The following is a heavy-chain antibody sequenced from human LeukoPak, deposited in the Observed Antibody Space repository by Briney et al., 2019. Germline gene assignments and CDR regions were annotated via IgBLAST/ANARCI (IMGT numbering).Heavy chain of an antibody. CDR1: GGSISSYY. CDR3: ARGVTKDYYYYYGMDV. CDR2: IYYSGST. Sequence: SETLSLTCTVSGGSISSYYWSWIRQPPGKGLEWIGYIYYSGSTNYNPSLKSRVTISVDTSKNQFSLKLSSVTAADTAVYYCARGVTKDYYYYYGMDVWGQGTTVTVSS. V-gene: IGHV4-59*08. D-gene: IGHD4-11*01. J-gene: IGHJ6*02.